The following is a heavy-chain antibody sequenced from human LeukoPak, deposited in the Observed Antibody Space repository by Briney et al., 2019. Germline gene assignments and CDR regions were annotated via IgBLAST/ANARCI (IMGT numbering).Heavy chain of an antibody. D-gene: IGHD3-9*01. J-gene: IGHJ5*02. Sequence: ASVKVSCKASGYTFTGYYMHWVRQAPGQGLEWMGRINANSGGTNYAQKFQGRVTMTRDTSISTAYMELSRLRSDDTAVYYCARDFLTGYYTYNWFDPWGQGTLVTVSS. CDR1: GYTFTGYY. CDR3: ARDFLTGYYTYNWFDP. V-gene: IGHV1-2*06. CDR2: INANSGGT.